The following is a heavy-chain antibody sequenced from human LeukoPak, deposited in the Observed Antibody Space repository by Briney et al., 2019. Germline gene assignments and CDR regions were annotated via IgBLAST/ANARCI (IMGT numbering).Heavy chain of an antibody. Sequence: ASPKVSCKTSGYTFTGHHIHWLRQAPGQGLEWMGWINPNSGDTSYAPKFQGRVTLTRDTSITTASMELSGLISDDTAVYYCARDGAFDYWGQGTLVTVSS. J-gene: IGHJ4*02. CDR1: GYTFTGHH. V-gene: IGHV1-2*02. CDR2: INPNSGDT. CDR3: ARDGAFDY.